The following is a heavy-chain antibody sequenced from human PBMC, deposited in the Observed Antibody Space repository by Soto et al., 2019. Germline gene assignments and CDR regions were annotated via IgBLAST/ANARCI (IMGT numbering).Heavy chain of an antibody. CDR1: GFTFSSCT. Sequence: EVQLLESGGGLVQPGGSLRLSCAASGFTFSSCTMSWVRQAPGKGLEWVSAISDSGRSTYYAASVKGRFTISRDTSKNTLYLQMNSLRAEDTAVYYCAKGIKWELPFDYWGQRTLVTVSS. V-gene: IGHV3-23*01. CDR2: ISDSGRST. CDR3: AKGIKWELPFDY. D-gene: IGHD1-26*01. J-gene: IGHJ4*02.